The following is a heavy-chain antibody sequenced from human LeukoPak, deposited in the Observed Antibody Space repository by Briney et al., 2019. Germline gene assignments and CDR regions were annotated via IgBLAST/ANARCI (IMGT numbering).Heavy chain of an antibody. J-gene: IGHJ6*04. CDR1: GGSISTSSYY. Sequence: PSETLSLTCTVSGGSISTSSYYWGWVRQPPGKGLEWIGNIFYSGSTYYSPSLKSRVTISLDTSRNQFSLKLNSVTAADTAVYYCARGGKARRIAAAGSFLDVWGKGTTVTVSS. CDR2: IFYSGST. CDR3: ARGGKARRIAAAGSFLDV. D-gene: IGHD6-13*01. V-gene: IGHV4-39*07.